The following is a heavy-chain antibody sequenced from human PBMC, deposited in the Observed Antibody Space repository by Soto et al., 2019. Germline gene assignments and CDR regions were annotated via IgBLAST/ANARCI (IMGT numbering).Heavy chain of an antibody. CDR2: ISTDNGNT. CDR1: GYTFTSSG. D-gene: IGHD3-10*01. Sequence: ASLKVSSNASGYTFTSSGISWVRQAPGQGLEWLGWISTDNGNTNYAQHLQGRVSLTTGTSTSTAYMDLRSLRSDDTAVYYCARHAQYGSGSWDYYYGMDVWGQGTTVTVSS. J-gene: IGHJ6*02. CDR3: ARHAQYGSGSWDYYYGMDV. V-gene: IGHV1-18*01.